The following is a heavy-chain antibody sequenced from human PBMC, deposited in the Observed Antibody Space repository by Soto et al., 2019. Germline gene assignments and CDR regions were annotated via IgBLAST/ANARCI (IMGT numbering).Heavy chain of an antibody. Sequence: GGSRRLCCSASVFTFSTYAMHWVREAPGNWREWVAVISYDGSNKYYADSVKGRFTISRDNSKNTLYLQMNSLRAEDTAVYYCARDRPSPYCSSTSCSSYFDYWGQGTLVTVSS. D-gene: IGHD2-2*01. J-gene: IGHJ4*02. V-gene: IGHV3-30-3*01. CDR3: ARDRPSPYCSSTSCSSYFDY. CDR2: ISYDGSNK. CDR1: VFTFSTYA.